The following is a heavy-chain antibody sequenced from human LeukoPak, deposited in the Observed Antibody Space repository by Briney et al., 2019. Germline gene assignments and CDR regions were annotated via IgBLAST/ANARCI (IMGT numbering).Heavy chain of an antibody. CDR2: ISWNSGSI. J-gene: IGHJ4*02. CDR3: AKDRDYYASLDY. V-gene: IGHV3-9*01. Sequence: GGSLRLSCAASGFSFDDYAMHWVRQAPGKGLEWVSGISWNSGSIGYADSVRGRFTISRDNAKNSLYLQMNSLSAEDTALYYCAKDRDYYASLDYWGQGTLVTVSS. CDR1: GFSFDDYA. D-gene: IGHD3-10*01.